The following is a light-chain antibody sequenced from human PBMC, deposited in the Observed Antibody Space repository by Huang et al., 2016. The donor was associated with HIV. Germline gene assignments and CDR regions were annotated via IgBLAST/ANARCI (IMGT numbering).Light chain of an antibody. CDR3: QQLKSYPLT. J-gene: IGKJ4*01. V-gene: IGKV1-9*01. CDR2: GSS. Sequence: IHLTQSPSSLSASVGDRVTVTCRASQAIGNSLAWYQQGLGKAPKLRIYGSSTLQTGVAPRFSGNGSETDFTLTIASLLPGDFATYFCQQLKSYPLTFGGGT. CDR1: QAIGNS.